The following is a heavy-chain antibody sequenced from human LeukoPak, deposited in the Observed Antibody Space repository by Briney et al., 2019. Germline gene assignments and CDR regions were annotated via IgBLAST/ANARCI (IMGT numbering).Heavy chain of an antibody. Sequence: GGSLRLSCAASGFTFSSYWMSWVRQAPGKGLEWVANIKQDGSEKYYVDSVRGRFTISRDNTMNSLYLQMSSLRAEDTAVYYCATDRGWRTSGYYLYYFEYWGQGTLVTFSS. J-gene: IGHJ4*02. CDR2: IKQDGSEK. CDR1: GFTFSSYW. CDR3: ATDRGWRTSGYYLYYFEY. D-gene: IGHD3-3*01. V-gene: IGHV3-7*01.